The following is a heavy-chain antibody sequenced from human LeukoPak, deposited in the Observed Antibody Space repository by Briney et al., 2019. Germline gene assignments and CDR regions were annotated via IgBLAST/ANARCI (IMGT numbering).Heavy chain of an antibody. CDR3: VGDNGRGWIRRFDS. CDR1: GFILGDYG. J-gene: IGHJ5*01. V-gene: IGHV3-20*04. CDR2: INWNAAST. Sequence: GGSMRLSCEGSGFILGDYGMSWVRPAPGKGLEWVGGINWNAASTGYAGFVKGPFTVSRDNAKNSLYLQMSNLRVEDRALYYCVGDNGRGWIRRFDSWGQGTLVIVSS. D-gene: IGHD1-26*01.